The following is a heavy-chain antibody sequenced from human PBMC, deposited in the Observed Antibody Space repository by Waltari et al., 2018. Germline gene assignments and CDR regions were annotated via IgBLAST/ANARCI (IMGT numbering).Heavy chain of an antibody. Sequence: QVQLQESGPGLVKPSETLSLTCTVSGGSISTYYWSWIRRTPGKVLEWIGYIYYSGSTNYHPSLKSRGTISVDTSKNQFSLRLSSVTAADTAVYYWARGGTTLHGCDYWGQGTLVTVSS. J-gene: IGHJ4*02. V-gene: IGHV4-59*01. CDR3: ARGGTTLHGCDY. CDR2: IYYSGST. CDR1: GGSISTYY. D-gene: IGHD4-4*01.